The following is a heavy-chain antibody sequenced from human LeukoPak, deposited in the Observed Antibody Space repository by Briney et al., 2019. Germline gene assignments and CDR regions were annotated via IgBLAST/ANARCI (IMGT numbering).Heavy chain of an antibody. D-gene: IGHD2-15*01. Sequence: GGSLRLSCAAAGFTVSGNYMSWVRQAPGKGLEWVSLIYSDGSTFYADSVKGRFIISRDNSKNTLYLQMNTLRAEDTAVYYCASVACSAVTCFGFLFFDYWGQGTLVTVSS. CDR2: IYSDGST. CDR1: GFTVSGNY. CDR3: ASVACSAVTCFGFLFFDY. V-gene: IGHV3-53*01. J-gene: IGHJ4*02.